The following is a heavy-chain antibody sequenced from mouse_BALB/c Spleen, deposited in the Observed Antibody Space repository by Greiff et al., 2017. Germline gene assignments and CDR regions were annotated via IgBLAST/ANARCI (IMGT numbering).Heavy chain of an antibody. D-gene: IGHD1-2*01. CDR2: IYPGSGST. CDR1: GYTFTSYW. V-gene: IGHV1S22*01. CDR3: TRGRTALITRAFAY. Sequence: LKQPGSELVRPGASVKLSCKASGYTFTSYWMHWVKQRPGQGLEWIGNIYPGSGSTNYDEKFKSKATLTVDTSSSTAYMQLSSLTSEDSAVYCCTRGRTALITRAFAYGGQGTRVTVSA. J-gene: IGHJ3*01.